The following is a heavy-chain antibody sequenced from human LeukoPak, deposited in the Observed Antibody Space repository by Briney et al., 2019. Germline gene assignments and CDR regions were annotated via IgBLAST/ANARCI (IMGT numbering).Heavy chain of an antibody. V-gene: IGHV3-21*01. CDR3: ARAIDYGDYPYYFDY. D-gene: IGHD4-17*01. J-gene: IGHJ4*02. CDR2: ISSSSSYI. CDR1: GFTFSSYS. Sequence: GGSLRFSCAASGFTFSSYSMNWVRQAPGKGLEWVSSISSSSSYIYYADSVKGRFTISRDNAKNSLYLQMNSLRAEDTAVYYCARAIDYGDYPYYFDYWGQGTLVTVSS.